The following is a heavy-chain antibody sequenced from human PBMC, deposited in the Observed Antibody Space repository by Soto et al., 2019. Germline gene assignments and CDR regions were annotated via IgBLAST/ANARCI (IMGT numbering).Heavy chain of an antibody. CDR2: ISGSGGST. D-gene: IGHD2-8*02. CDR3: AKIWSDYYYGMDV. J-gene: IGHJ6*02. V-gene: IGHV3-23*01. Sequence: TGGSLRLSCAASGFTFSSYAMSWVRQAPGKGLEWVSAISGSGGSTYYADSVKGRFTISRDNSKNTLYLQMNSLRAEDTAVYYCAKIWSDYYYGMDVWGQGTTVTVSS. CDR1: GFTFSSYA.